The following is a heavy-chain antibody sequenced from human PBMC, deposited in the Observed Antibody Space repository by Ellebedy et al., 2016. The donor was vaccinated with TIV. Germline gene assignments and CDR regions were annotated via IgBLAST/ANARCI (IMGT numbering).Heavy chain of an antibody. CDR1: GFTVGNNY. D-gene: IGHD3-3*01. J-gene: IGHJ5*02. V-gene: IGHV3-23*01. CDR3: AKAVSGWRYNWFDP. CDR2: ISGSGSST. Sequence: GGSLRLXCAASGFTVGNNYMSWVRQAPGKGLEWVSAISGSGSSTYYADSVKGRFTISRDNSKNTLYLQMNSLRAEDTAVYYCAKAVSGWRYNWFDPWGQGTLVTVSS.